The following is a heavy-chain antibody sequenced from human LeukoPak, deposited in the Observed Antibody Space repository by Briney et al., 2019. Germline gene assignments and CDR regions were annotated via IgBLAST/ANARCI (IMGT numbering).Heavy chain of an antibody. Sequence: QPGRSLTLSCAASGXSFSNYAMHWVRQAPDKGLEWMVVISYDGNNKYYADSVKGRFTISRDNSKNTLDLQMNSLRAEDTAVYYCARSIAARYFDLWGQGTVVTVSS. CDR1: GXSFSNYA. CDR2: ISYDGNNK. V-gene: IGHV3-30*14. D-gene: IGHD6-6*01. CDR3: ARSIAARYFDL. J-gene: IGHJ4*02.